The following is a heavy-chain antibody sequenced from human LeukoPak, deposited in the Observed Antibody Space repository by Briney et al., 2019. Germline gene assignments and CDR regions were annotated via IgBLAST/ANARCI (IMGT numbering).Heavy chain of an antibody. J-gene: IGHJ5*02. V-gene: IGHV3-21*04. CDR3: ARVTMGTFDP. D-gene: IGHD2-8*01. Sequence: GGSLRLSCAASGFDFSSYSMNWVRQAPGKGLEWVSAISPWSDYIYYVDSVKGRFTISRDYAKNSLYLQMNSLRAEDTAFYYCARVTMGTFDPWGQGTLVTVSS. CDR2: ISPWSDYI. CDR1: GFDFSSYS.